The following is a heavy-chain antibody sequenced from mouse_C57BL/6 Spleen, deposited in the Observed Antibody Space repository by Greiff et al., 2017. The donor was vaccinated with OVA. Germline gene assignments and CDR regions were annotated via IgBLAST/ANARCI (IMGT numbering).Heavy chain of an antibody. V-gene: IGHV1-18*01. CDR2: INPNNGGT. CDR3: ARGIYYYGSGYFDV. D-gene: IGHD1-1*01. CDR1: GYTFTDYN. Sequence: EVKLEESGPELVKPGASVKIPCKASGYTFTDYNMDWVKQSHGKSLEWIGDINPNNGGTIYNQKFKGKATLTVDKSSSTAYMELRSLTSEDTAVYYCARGIYYYGSGYFDVWGTGTTVTVSS. J-gene: IGHJ1*03.